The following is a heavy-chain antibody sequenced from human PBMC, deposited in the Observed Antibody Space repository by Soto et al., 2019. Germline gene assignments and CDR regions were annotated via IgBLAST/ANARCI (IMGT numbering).Heavy chain of an antibody. Sequence: PWETLRLSCAASGFTFSSYAMSWVRQAPGKGLEWVSAISGSGGSTYYADSVKGRFTISRDNSKNTLYLQMNSLRAEDTAVYYCAKSLRPQGWLQLRGCAFDIWGQGTMVTVSS. V-gene: IGHV3-23*01. CDR2: ISGSGGST. D-gene: IGHD5-12*01. CDR1: GFTFSSYA. J-gene: IGHJ3*02. CDR3: AKSLRPQGWLQLRGCAFDI.